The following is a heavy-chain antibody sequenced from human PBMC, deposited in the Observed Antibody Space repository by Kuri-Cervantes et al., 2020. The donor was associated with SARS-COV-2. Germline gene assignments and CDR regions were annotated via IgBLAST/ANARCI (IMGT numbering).Heavy chain of an antibody. Sequence: ASVKVSCKASGYTFTGYYLHWVRQAPGRGLEWMGWINPNSGGTNYAQKFQGRVTMTRDTSISTAYMELSRLRSDDTAVYYCARDQGYQLLFSLDYWGQGTLVTVSS. J-gene: IGHJ4*02. CDR3: ARDQGYQLLFSLDY. V-gene: IGHV1-2*02. CDR1: GYTFTGYY. D-gene: IGHD2-2*01. CDR2: INPNSGGT.